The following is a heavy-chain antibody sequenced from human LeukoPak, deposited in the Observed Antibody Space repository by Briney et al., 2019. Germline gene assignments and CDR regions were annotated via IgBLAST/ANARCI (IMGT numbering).Heavy chain of an antibody. V-gene: IGHV1-2*02. CDR3: ARDPTTVVAALGPYFDY. CDR1: GYTLTGYY. D-gene: IGHD2-15*01. Sequence: ASVKVSCKASGYTLTGYYMHWVRQAPGQGLEWMGWINPNSGGTNHAQKFQGRVTMTRDTSISTAYMELSRLRSDDTAVYYCARDPTTVVAALGPYFDYWGQGTLVTVSS. CDR2: INPNSGGT. J-gene: IGHJ4*02.